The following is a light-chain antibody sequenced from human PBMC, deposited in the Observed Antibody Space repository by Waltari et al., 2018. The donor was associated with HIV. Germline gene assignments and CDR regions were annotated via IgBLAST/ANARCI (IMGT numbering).Light chain of an antibody. CDR1: TNDIGAYNY. Sequence: QSALTQPASVSGSPGQSLTLSCTGTTNDIGAYNYVSWYQLLPGRPSEAIVLQVTVRPSGVSSRFSGDKSGNPASLAISGLQPEDEADYFCSSYTTDNTVVFGGGTRLTVL. V-gene: IGLV2-14*01. J-gene: IGLJ2*01. CDR3: SSYTTDNTVV. CDR2: QVT.